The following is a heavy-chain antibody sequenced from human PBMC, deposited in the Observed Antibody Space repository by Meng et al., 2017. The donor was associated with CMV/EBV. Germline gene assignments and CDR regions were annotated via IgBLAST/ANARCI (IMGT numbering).Heavy chain of an antibody. CDR3: AREGVTILDDAFDM. CDR2: IYSGGST. CDR1: GFTVSSNY. Sequence: GGSLRLSCAASGFTVSSNYMSWVRQAPGKGLEWVSVIYSGGSTYYADSVKGRFTISRDNSKNSLYLEMNSLRAEDTAVYFCAREGVTILDDAFDMWGQGTMVTVSS. V-gene: IGHV3-66*01. D-gene: IGHD3-3*01. J-gene: IGHJ3*02.